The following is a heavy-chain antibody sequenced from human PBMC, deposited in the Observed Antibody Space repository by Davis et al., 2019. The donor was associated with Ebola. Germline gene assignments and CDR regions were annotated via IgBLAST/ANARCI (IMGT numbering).Heavy chain of an antibody. V-gene: IGHV4-34*01. CDR2: INHSGST. D-gene: IGHD2-15*01. J-gene: IGHJ4*02. Sequence: SETLSLTCAVYGGSFSGYYWSWIRQPPGKGLEWIGEINHSGSTNYNPSLTSPVTISVDTSKNLFSLKLSSGTAADTAVYYCARGRGLGYCSGGSCYGGIRFDYWGQGTLVTVSS. CDR3: ARGRGLGYCSGGSCYGGIRFDY. CDR1: GGSFSGYY.